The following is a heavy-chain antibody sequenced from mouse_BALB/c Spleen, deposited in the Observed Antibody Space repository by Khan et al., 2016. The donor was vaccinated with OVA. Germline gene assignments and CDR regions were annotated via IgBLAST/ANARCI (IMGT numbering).Heavy chain of an antibody. CDR1: GYSITSDYA. Sequence: EVQLQESGPGLVKPSQSLSLICTVTGYSITSDYAWNWIRHFPGNKLEWMGFISYSGNTKYNPSLKSRISITRDTSKNQFFLQLNSVTTEDTATNYSARVYGGDFDYWGQGTTLTVSS. D-gene: IGHD1-1*01. V-gene: IGHV3-2*02. CDR2: ISYSGNT. CDR3: ARVYGGDFDY. J-gene: IGHJ2*01.